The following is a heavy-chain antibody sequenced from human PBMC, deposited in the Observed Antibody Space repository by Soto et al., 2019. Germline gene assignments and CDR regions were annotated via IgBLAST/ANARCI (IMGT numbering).Heavy chain of an antibody. CDR3: AKDFKVSGGHYGSLNYYYGMDV. CDR1: TFTFKLYA. CDR2: ISGSGGST. J-gene: IGHJ6*02. V-gene: IGHV3-23*01. Sequence: GGSLRLSCVASTFTFKLYAMTWVRQAPGKGLEWVSGISGSGGSTYYTDSVKGRFTISRDNSKNTLYLQMNSLRVEDTAVYYCAKDFKVSGGHYGSLNYYYGMDVWGQGTTVTVSS. D-gene: IGHD3-10*01.